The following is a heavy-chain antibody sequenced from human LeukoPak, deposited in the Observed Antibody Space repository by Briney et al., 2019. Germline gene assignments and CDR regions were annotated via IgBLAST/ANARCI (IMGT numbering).Heavy chain of an antibody. CDR1: GFTFGDYA. D-gene: IGHD2-15*01. V-gene: IGHV3-49*04. CDR3: SVAATSYYYYYYYMDV. J-gene: IGHJ6*03. CDR2: IRSKAYGGTT. Sequence: GGSLRLSCTASGFTFGDYAMSWVRQAPGKGLEWVGFIRSKAYGGTTEYAASVKGRFTISRDDSKSIAYLQMNGLKTEDTAVYYCSVAATSYYYYYYYMDVWGKGTTVTISS.